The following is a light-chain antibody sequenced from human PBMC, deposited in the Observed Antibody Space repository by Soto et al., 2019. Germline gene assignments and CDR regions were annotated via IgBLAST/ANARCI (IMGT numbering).Light chain of an antibody. Sequence: EIVLTQSPGTLSLSPGERATLSCRASQSLSSSQLAWYQQKPGQAPRLLIHDASSRATGISDRFTGSGSGTDFTLTITTLEPEDFAVYYCQQHGSSPRKLGLGTKVDIK. V-gene: IGKV3-20*01. CDR1: QSLSSSQ. CDR2: DAS. CDR3: QQHGSSPRK. J-gene: IGKJ1*01.